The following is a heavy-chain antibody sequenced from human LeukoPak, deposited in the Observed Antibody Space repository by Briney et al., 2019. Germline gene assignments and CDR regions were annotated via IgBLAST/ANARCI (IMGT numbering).Heavy chain of an antibody. CDR3: AKAAYGDYVNWFDP. CDR2: ISGSGGST. D-gene: IGHD4-17*01. Sequence: GGSLRLSCAASGFTFSSYAMSWVRQAPGKGLEWVSAISGSGGSTYYADSVKGRFTISRDNSKNTLFLQMNSLRAEDTALYYCAKAAYGDYVNWFDPWGQGTLVTVSS. CDR1: GFTFSSYA. V-gene: IGHV3-23*01. J-gene: IGHJ5*02.